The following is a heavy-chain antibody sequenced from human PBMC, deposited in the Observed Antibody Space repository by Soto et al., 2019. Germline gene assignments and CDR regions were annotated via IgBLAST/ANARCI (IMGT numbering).Heavy chain of an antibody. V-gene: IGHV3-30-3*01. CDR3: ARDIRGSNGDV. D-gene: IGHD3-16*01. CDR2: ISYDGSNK. Sequence: QVQLVESRGGVVQPGRSLRLSCAASGFTFSSYAMHWVRQAPGKGLEWVAVISYDGSNKYYADSVKGRFTISRDNSKNTLYLQMNSLRAEDTAVYYCARDIRGSNGDVWGQGTTVTVSS. J-gene: IGHJ6*02. CDR1: GFTFSSYA.